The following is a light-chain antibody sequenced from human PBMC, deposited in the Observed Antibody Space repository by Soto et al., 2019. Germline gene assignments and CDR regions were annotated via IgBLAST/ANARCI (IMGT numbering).Light chain of an antibody. Sequence: DIQMTQSPSYVSASEGDRVTITCRASQDIITWLAWFQQKPGKAPRLLIYSASTLQRGVPSRFSGSGSGTEFTLTISRLQPEDVATYFCQQSDSFPFTFGHGTKVDV. CDR1: QDIITW. CDR3: QQSDSFPFT. CDR2: SAS. J-gene: IGKJ3*01. V-gene: IGKV1-12*01.